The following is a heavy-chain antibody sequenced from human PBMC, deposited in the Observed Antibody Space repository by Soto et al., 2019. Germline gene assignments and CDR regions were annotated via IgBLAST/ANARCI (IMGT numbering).Heavy chain of an antibody. CDR1: GFTFSTYG. CDR3: AKALIPTGYSSGWYSGDY. CDR2: MSYDGTKQ. Sequence: GSLRLSCAASGFTFSTYGMHWVRQAPGKGLEWVAAMSYDGTKQYYVDSVKGRFTISRDNSRNTLFLQLNSLRDEDTAVYYCAKALIPTGYSSGWYSGDYWGQGTLVTVSS. D-gene: IGHD6-19*01. V-gene: IGHV3-30*18. J-gene: IGHJ4*02.